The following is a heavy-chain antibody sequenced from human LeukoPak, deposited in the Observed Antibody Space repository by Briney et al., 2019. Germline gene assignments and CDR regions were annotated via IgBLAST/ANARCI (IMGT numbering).Heavy chain of an antibody. CDR2: IWYDGSNK. Sequence: QPGRSLRLSCAASGFTFSNYGMHWVRQAPGKGLEWVAVIWYDGSNKYYADSVKGRFTISRDNSKNTLYLQMNSLRAKDTAVYYCAGNDGPYYFDYWGQGTLVTVPS. CDR3: AGNDGPYYFDY. J-gene: IGHJ4*02. V-gene: IGHV3-33*01. D-gene: IGHD1-1*01. CDR1: GFTFSNYG.